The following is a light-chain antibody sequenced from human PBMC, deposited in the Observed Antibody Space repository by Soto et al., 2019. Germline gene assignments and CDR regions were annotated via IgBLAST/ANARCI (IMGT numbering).Light chain of an antibody. J-gene: IGKJ1*01. CDR2: DAS. CDR1: QSVGSS. CDR3: EQYGSSPRT. Sequence: EIVLTQSPATLSLSPVERATLSCMASQSVGSSLAWYQQKPGQAPRLLIYDASNRATGIPARFSGSGSGTDFTLTISSLEPEDFAVYYCEQYGSSPRTFGQGTKVDIK. V-gene: IGKV3-11*01.